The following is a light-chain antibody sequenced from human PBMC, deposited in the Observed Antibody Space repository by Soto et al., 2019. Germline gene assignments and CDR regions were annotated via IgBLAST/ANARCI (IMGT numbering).Light chain of an antibody. CDR1: KNINTW. J-gene: IGKJ1*01. V-gene: IGKV1-27*01. CDR2: AAS. CDR3: QKYNGARWT. Sequence: DIQMTQSPSTLCPSXGDWVTIPXXASKNINTWVAWYQQKPGQVPKLLLYAASTLQSGVPSRFSGSGSGTDFTLTISSLQPEDVATYYCQKYNGARWTFGQGTKVDIK.